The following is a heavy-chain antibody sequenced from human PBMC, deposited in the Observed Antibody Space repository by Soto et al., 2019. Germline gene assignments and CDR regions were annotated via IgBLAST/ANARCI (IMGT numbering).Heavy chain of an antibody. CDR3: AREVDDAFVI. D-gene: IGHD2-15*01. CDR1: GFTFSSYA. Sequence: QVQLVESGGGVVQPGRSLRLSCAASGFTFSSYAMHWVRQAPGKGLEWVAVISYDGSNKYYADSVKGRFTISRDNSKNTLYLQMNSLRAEDTAVYYCAREVDDAFVIWGQGTMVTVSS. J-gene: IGHJ3*02. CDR2: ISYDGSNK. V-gene: IGHV3-30-3*01.